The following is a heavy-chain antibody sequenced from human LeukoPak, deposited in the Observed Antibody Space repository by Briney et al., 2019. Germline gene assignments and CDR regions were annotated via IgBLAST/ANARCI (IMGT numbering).Heavy chain of an antibody. D-gene: IGHD2-8*01. Sequence: ASVKVSCKASGYTFTGYYMHWVRQAPGQGLEWMGWINPNSGGTNYAQKFQGRVTMTRDTSITTVYMELTSLTSDDTAVYYCARWGGVQFDPWGQGTLVTVSS. J-gene: IGHJ5*02. CDR3: ARWGGVQFDP. V-gene: IGHV1-2*02. CDR2: INPNSGGT. CDR1: GYTFTGYY.